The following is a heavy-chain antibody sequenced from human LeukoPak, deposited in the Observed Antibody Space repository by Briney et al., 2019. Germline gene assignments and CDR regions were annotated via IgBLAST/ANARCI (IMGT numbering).Heavy chain of an antibody. CDR2: IIPILGIA. CDR3: AGALNCSGGSCYSFFMDV. J-gene: IGHJ6*02. Sequence: ASVKVSCKASGGTSINYAISWVRQAPGQGLEWMGRIIPILGIANYAQKFQGRVTITADKSTSTAYMKLSSLRSEDTAVYYCAGALNCSGGSCYSFFMDVWGQGTTVTVSS. V-gene: IGHV1-69*04. D-gene: IGHD2-15*01. CDR1: GGTSINYA.